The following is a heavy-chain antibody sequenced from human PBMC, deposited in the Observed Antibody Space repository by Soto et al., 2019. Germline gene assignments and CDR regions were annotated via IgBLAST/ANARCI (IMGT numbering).Heavy chain of an antibody. V-gene: IGHV4-39*01. CDR1: GDSISRSANY. CDR2: FYYSGKT. CDR3: AKHPFNPLVTPYWYFDF. J-gene: IGHJ2*01. Sequence: QLQLQESGPGLVKASATLSLTCSVSGDSISRSANYWGWVRHSPGRGLEWIGSFYYSGKTYFNPSLRSRVSFSADTSKNQLSLRLASVTAADTATYFCAKHPFNPLVTPYWYFDFWGRGTLVTVST. D-gene: IGHD3-16*02.